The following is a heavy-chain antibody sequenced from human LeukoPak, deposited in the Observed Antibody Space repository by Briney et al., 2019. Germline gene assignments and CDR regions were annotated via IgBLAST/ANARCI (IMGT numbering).Heavy chain of an antibody. V-gene: IGHV3-48*04. CDR3: ARGSKVYDILTGYYSYYYGMDV. CDR2: ISSSSGTI. D-gene: IGHD3-9*01. CDR1: GFTFDTYS. J-gene: IGHJ6*02. Sequence: GGSLRLSCAASGFTFDTYSMNWVRQAPGKGLEWVSYISSSSGTIYYADSVKGRFTISRDNAKNSLYLQMNSLRAEDTAVYYCARGSKVYDILTGYYSYYYGMDVWGQGTTVTVSS.